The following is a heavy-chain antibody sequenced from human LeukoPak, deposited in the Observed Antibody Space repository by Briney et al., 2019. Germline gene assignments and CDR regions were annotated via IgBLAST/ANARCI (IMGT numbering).Heavy chain of an antibody. J-gene: IGHJ3*02. CDR1: GFTFSSYG. D-gene: IGHD3-9*01. CDR3: AKSLRYFDWLLSDAFDI. Sequence: LSGGSLRLSCAASGFTFSSYGMHWVRQAPGKGLEWVAVISYDGSNKYYADSVKGRFTISRDNSKNTLYLQMNSLRAEDTAVYCCAKSLRYFDWLLSDAFDIWGQGTMVTVSS. V-gene: IGHV3-30*18. CDR2: ISYDGSNK.